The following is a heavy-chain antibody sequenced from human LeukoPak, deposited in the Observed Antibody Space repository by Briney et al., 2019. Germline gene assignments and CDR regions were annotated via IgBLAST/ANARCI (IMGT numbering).Heavy chain of an antibody. CDR2: INHSGST. CDR1: GESFSGYS. CDR3: ARGVGSSPRDY. D-gene: IGHD6-6*01. V-gene: IGHV4-34*01. Sequence: SETLSLTCAVSGESFSGYSWSWIRQPPGKGLEWIGEINHSGSTNYNPSLKSRATISVDTSKSQFSLKLSSVTAADTAVYYCARGVGSSPRDYWSQGSLVTVSS. J-gene: IGHJ4*02.